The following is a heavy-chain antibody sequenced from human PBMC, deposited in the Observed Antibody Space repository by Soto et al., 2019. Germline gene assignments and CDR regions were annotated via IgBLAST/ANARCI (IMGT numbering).Heavy chain of an antibody. CDR2: INHSGST. J-gene: IGHJ4*02. CDR3: ARADYSNLEAGFDY. Sequence: SETLSLTCAVYGGSFSGYYWSWIRQPPGKGLEWIGEINHSGSTNYNPSLKSRVTISVDTSKNQFSLKLTSVTAADTAVYYCARADYSNLEAGFDYWGQGTLVTVSS. V-gene: IGHV4-34*01. D-gene: IGHD4-4*01. CDR1: GGSFSGYY.